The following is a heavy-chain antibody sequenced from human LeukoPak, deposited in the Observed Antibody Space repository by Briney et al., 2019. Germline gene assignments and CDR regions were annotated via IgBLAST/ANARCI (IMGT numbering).Heavy chain of an antibody. CDR1: GFTFDDYG. J-gene: IGHJ6*04. D-gene: IGHD3-10*02. Sequence: PGGSLRLSCAASGFTFDDYGMSWVRQAPGKGLEWVSGINWNGGSTGYADSVKGRFTISRDNAKNSLYLQMNSLRAEDTAVYYCAELGITMIGGVWGKGTTVTISS. CDR3: AELGITMIGGV. CDR2: INWNGGST. V-gene: IGHV3-20*04.